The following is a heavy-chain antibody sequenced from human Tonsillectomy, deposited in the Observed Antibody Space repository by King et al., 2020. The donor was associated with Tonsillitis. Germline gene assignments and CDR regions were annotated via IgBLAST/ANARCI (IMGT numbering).Heavy chain of an antibody. V-gene: IGHV1-46*03. D-gene: IGHD2-15*01. CDR3: ARGSCRGGRCYSEDY. J-gene: IGHJ4*02. Sequence: QLVQSGSEVKKPGASVKVSCKASGYTFTSYYMHWVRQAPGQGVEWMGIINPSGGSTSYAQKFQGRATMTRDTSTSTVYMELSSLRSEDTAVYYCARGSCRGGRCYSEDYWGQGTLVTVSS. CDR1: GYTFTSYY. CDR2: INPSGGST.